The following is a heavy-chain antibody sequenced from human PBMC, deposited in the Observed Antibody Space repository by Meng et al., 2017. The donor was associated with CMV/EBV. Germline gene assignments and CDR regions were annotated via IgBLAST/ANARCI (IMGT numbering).Heavy chain of an antibody. D-gene: IGHD4-23*01. Sequence: SETLSLTCAVYGGSFSGYYWSWIRQPPGKGLEWIGEINHSGSTNYNSSLKSRVTISVDTSKNQFSLKLSSVTAADTAVYYCASSTVVTDLDYWGQGTLVTVSS. J-gene: IGHJ4*02. CDR2: INHSGST. CDR3: ASSTVVTDLDY. CDR1: GGSFSGYY. V-gene: IGHV4-34*01.